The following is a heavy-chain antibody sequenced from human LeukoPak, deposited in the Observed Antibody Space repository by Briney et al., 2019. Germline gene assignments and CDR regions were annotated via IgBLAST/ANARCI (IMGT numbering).Heavy chain of an antibody. CDR2: IYSGGST. CDR3: ARENKAVAAHYFDY. CDR1: GFXVSDNY. D-gene: IGHD6-19*01. J-gene: IGHJ4*02. V-gene: IGHV3-66*01. Sequence: GGSLRLSCAASGFXVSDNYMSWVRLAPGKGLKWVSVIYSGGSTYYADPVKGRFTISRDNSKNTMYLQMNSLRAEDTAVYYCARENKAVAAHYFDYWGQGTLVTVPS.